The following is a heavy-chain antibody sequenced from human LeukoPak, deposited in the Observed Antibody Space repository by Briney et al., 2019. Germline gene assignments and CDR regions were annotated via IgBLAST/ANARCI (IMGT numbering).Heavy chain of an antibody. CDR3: ASSSWIQLSYFDY. CDR2: INHSGST. V-gene: IGHV4-34*01. D-gene: IGHD5-18*01. CDR1: GGSFSGYY. J-gene: IGHJ4*02. Sequence: SETLSLTCAVYGGSFSGYYWSWIRQPPGKGLEWIGEINHSGSTNYNPSLKSRVTISVDTSKNQFSLKLSSVTAADTAVYYCASSSWIQLSYFDYWGQGTLVTVSS.